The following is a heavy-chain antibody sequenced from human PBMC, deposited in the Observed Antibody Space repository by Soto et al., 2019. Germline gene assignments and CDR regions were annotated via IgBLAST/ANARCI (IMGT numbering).Heavy chain of an antibody. D-gene: IGHD5-12*01. V-gene: IGHV1-69*01. CDR1: GGTFSSYA. Sequence: QVQLVQSGAEVKKPGSSVKVSCKASGGTFSSYAISWVRQAPGQGLEWMGGIIPIFGTANYAQKFQGRVTITADESTRKAYMELSSLRSEDTAVYYCAKVARIEMATITPYYYYGMDVWGQGTTVTVSS. CDR3: AKVARIEMATITPYYYYGMDV. J-gene: IGHJ6*02. CDR2: IIPIFGTA.